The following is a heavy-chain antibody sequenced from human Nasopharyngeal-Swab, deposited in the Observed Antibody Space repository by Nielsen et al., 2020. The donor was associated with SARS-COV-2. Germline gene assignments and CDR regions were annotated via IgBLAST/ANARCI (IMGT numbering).Heavy chain of an antibody. D-gene: IGHD1-26*01. CDR3: ASLGWELLHAFDI. Sequence: GGSLRLSCAASGFTFSSYWMHWVRQAPGKGLVWVSRINSDGSSTSYADSVKGRFTISRDNAKNSLYLQMNSLRAEDTAVYYCASLGWELLHAFDIWGQGTMVTVSS. J-gene: IGHJ3*02. V-gene: IGHV3-74*01. CDR2: INSDGSST. CDR1: GFTFSSYW.